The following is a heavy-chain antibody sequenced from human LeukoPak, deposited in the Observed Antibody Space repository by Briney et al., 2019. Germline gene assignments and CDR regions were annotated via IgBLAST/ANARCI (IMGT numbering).Heavy chain of an antibody. CDR1: GFTFSSYA. CDR3: ARGGDCSGGSCYSLDYYYGMDV. Sequence: GGSLRLSCAASGFTFSSYAMHWVRQAPGKGLEWVAVISYDGSNKYYADSVKGRFTISRDNSKNTLHLQMNSLRAEDTAVYYCARGGDCSGGSCYSLDYYYGMDVWGQGTTVTVSS. J-gene: IGHJ6*02. D-gene: IGHD2-15*01. V-gene: IGHV3-30-3*01. CDR2: ISYDGSNK.